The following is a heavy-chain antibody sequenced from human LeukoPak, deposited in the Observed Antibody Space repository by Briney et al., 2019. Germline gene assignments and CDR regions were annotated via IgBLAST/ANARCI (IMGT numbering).Heavy chain of an antibody. D-gene: IGHD2-21*01. V-gene: IGHV1-69*06. CDR1: GGTFSSYA. Sequence: SVKVSCKASGGTFSSYAISWVRQAPGQGLEWMGGIIPIFGTANYAQKFQGRVTITADKSTSTAYMELSSLRSEDPAFYYFARGGGGGEYYFDYWGQGTLVTVSS. J-gene: IGHJ4*02. CDR2: IIPIFGTA. CDR3: ARGGGGGEYYFDY.